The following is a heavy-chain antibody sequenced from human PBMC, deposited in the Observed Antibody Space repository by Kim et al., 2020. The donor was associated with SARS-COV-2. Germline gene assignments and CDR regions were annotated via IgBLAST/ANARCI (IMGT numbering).Heavy chain of an antibody. Sequence: SDGSAMRYADSVKGRFSISRDNAKKSLSLQMNSLTPEDTAVYYCVREPANWGQGTLVTVSS. J-gene: IGHJ4*02. CDR3: VREPAN. V-gene: IGHV3-11*01. CDR2: SDGSAM.